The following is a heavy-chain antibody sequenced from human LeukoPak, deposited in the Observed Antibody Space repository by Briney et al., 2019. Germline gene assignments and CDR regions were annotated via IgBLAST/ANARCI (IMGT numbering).Heavy chain of an antibody. CDR3: ARVPGGLAAAGNY. CDR2: IIPIFGTA. J-gene: IGHJ4*02. V-gene: IGHV1-69*13. CDR1: GGTFSSYA. Sequence: SVKVSCKASGGTFSSYAISWVRQAPGQGLEWMGGIIPIFGTANYAQKFQGRVTITADESTSTVYMELSSLRSEDTAVYYCARVPGGLAAAGNYWGQGTLVTVSS. D-gene: IGHD6-13*01.